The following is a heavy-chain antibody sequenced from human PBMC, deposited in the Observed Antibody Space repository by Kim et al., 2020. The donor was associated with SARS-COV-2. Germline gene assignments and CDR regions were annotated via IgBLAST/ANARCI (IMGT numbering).Heavy chain of an antibody. CDR3: ARGPVTTMGGVDY. Sequence: GGSLRLSCVASGFSFSDYAMSWVRQAPGQGLEWVSTVSGTAVNTYYTDSVKGRFTVSRDNSKNTVYLQINNVRGDDTALFFCARGPVTTMGGVDY. D-gene: IGHD3-16*01. J-gene: IGHJ4*01. V-gene: IGHV3-23*01. CDR1: GFSFSDYA. CDR2: VSGTAVNT.